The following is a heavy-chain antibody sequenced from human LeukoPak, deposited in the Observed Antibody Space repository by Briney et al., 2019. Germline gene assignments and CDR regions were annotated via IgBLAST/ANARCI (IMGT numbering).Heavy chain of an antibody. Sequence: GGSLRLSCAASGITFSFYGMSWVRQAPGKGLEWVSGIIGSGGRTYYADSVKGRFTISRDNSKNTLYLQMNSLRAEDTAVYYCAKEDIVATRSLDYWGQGTLVTVSS. J-gene: IGHJ4*02. CDR3: AKEDIVATRSLDY. CDR1: GITFSFYG. D-gene: IGHD5-12*01. V-gene: IGHV3-23*01. CDR2: IIGSGGRT.